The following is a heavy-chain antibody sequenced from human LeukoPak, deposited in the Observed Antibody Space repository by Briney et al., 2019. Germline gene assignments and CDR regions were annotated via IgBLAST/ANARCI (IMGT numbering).Heavy chain of an antibody. J-gene: IGHJ4*02. CDR3: ARDRANSGWSPMFFDY. Sequence: ASVKVSCKASGYTFTDYYIHWVRQAPGQGLEWMGWINPKCGGTNFAQKFQGRLTMTRDTSISTAYMELSSLRSDDTAVYFCARDRANSGWSPMFFDYWGQGTLVTVSS. D-gene: IGHD6-19*01. CDR1: GYTFTDYY. V-gene: IGHV1-2*02. CDR2: INPKCGGT.